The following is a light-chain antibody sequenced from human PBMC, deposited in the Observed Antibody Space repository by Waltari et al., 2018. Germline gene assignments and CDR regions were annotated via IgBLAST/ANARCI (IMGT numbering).Light chain of an antibody. Sequence: QSVLTQPPSVSAAPGQRVTISCSGGSSNIGNNYVSWYRQFPGTAPKLLIYENTGRPSGMPGRCSGPKAGTAATLDITGLQAGDEADYYCGTWDSSLSGAVFGGGTHLTVL. CDR1: SSNIGNNY. CDR3: GTWDSSLSGAV. J-gene: IGLJ7*01. V-gene: IGLV1-51*02. CDR2: ENT.